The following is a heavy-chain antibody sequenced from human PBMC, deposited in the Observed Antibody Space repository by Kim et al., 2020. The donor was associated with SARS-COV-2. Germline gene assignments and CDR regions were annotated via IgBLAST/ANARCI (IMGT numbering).Heavy chain of an antibody. Sequence: IGYADSVKGRFTISRDNAKNSLYLQMNSLRAEDTALYYCAKLTRGYSADYWGPGTLVTVSS. D-gene: IGHD3-22*01. J-gene: IGHJ4*02. V-gene: IGHV3-9*01. CDR3: AKLTRGYSADY. CDR2: I.